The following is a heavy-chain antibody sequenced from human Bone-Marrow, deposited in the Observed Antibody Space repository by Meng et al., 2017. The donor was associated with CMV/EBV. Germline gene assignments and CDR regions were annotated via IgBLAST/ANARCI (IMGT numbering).Heavy chain of an antibody. CDR1: GYSFNDYY. CDR2: INPKSGGT. Sequence: ASVKVSCKASGYSFNDYYIHWVRQAPGQGLEWMGWINPKSGGTNYAQKFQGRVTMTRDTSISTAYMELSRLRSDDTAVYYCAREPRIFGSGGFDPWGQGTLVTVSS. V-gene: IGHV1-2*02. D-gene: IGHD3-3*02. J-gene: IGHJ5*02. CDR3: AREPRIFGSGGFDP.